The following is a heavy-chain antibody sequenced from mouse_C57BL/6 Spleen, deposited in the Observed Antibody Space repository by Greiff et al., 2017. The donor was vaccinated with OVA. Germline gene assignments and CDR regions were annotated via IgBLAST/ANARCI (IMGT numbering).Heavy chain of an antibody. CDR1: GFNIKDYY. V-gene: IGHV14-2*01. CDR2: IDPEDGET. CDR3: ARWRWLLQPKGYYAMDY. Sequence: DVKVEESGAELVKPGASVKLSCTASGFNIKDYYMHWVKQRTEQGLEWIGRIDPEDGETKYAPKFQGKATITADTSSNTAYLQLSSLTSEDTAVYYCARWRWLLQPKGYYAMDYWGQGTSVTVSS. J-gene: IGHJ4*01. D-gene: IGHD2-3*01.